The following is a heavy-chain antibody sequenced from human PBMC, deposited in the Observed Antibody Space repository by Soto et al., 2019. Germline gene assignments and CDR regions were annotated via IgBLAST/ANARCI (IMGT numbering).Heavy chain of an antibody. V-gene: IGHV3-7*04. CDR3: ARAAS. Sequence: GGALRLSCAASGFTFSSDWMSWVRQAPGKGLEWVANINQDASQKYYVDSVKGRFTISRDNAKNSLFLQMNSLRAEDTAVYYCARAASWGQGTLVTVSS. J-gene: IGHJ5*02. CDR2: INQDASQK. CDR1: GFTFSSDW.